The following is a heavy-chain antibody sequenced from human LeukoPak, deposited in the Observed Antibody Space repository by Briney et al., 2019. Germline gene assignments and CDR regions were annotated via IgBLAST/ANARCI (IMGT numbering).Heavy chain of an antibody. D-gene: IGHD5-24*01. CDR1: GFSFSDYD. V-gene: IGHV3-30*02. Sequence: PGGSLRLSCAASGFSFSDYDMHWVRQAPGKGLEWVTFIRYDGTNTYADSVKGRFTISRDNSKNTLYLQMNSLRAAGTAVYYCAKGPKQLLIRRSVWAYMDVWGKGTTVTISS. CDR3: AKGPKQLLIRRSVWAYMDV. CDR2: IRYDGTNT. J-gene: IGHJ6*03.